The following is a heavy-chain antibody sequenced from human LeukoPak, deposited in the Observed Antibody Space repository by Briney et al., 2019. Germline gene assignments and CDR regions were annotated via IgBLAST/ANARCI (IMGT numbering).Heavy chain of an antibody. V-gene: IGHV1-69*05. CDR2: IIPIFGTA. CDR1: GGTFSSYA. CDR3: ARVVKSRDGYNFDYYYYMDV. D-gene: IGHD5-24*01. J-gene: IGHJ6*03. Sequence: ASVKVSCKASGGTFSSYAISWVRQAPGQGLEWMGGIIPIFGTANYAQKFQGRVTITTDASTCTAYMELSRLRAEDTGVYYSARVVKSRDGYNFDYYYYMDVWGKGTTVTVSS.